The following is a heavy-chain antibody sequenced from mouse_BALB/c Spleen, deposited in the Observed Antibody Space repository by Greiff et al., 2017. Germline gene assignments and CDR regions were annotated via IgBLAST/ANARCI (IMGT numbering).Heavy chain of an antibody. Sequence: EVKLQQSGAELVKPGASVKLSCTASGFNIKDTYMHWVKQRPEQGLEWIGRIDPANGNTKYDPKFQGKATITADTSSNTAYLQLSSLTSEDTAVYYCARGYYGSSFAYWGQGTLVTVAA. CDR2: IDPANGNT. V-gene: IGHV14-3*02. D-gene: IGHD1-1*01. J-gene: IGHJ3*01. CDR3: ARGYYGSSFAY. CDR1: GFNIKDTY.